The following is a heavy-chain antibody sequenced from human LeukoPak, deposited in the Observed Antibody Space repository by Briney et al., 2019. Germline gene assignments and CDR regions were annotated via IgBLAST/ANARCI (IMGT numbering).Heavy chain of an antibody. CDR3: ARDGLLDSYNWNQYYFDY. CDR2: IYYSGSS. CDR1: GDSISGSNYF. V-gene: IGHV4-39*07. Sequence: SETLSLTCTVSGDSISGSNYFWGWVRQPPGRGLEWIGNIYYSGSSFYTPSLVSRVSISRDTSKNQFSLKLSSVTAADTAVYYCARDGLLDSYNWNQYYFDYWGQGTLVTVSS. D-gene: IGHD1-1*01. J-gene: IGHJ4*02.